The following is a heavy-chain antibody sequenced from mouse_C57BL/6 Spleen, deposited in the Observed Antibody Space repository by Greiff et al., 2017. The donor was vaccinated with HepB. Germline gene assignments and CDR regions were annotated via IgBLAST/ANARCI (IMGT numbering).Heavy chain of an antibody. CDR2: IYPGSGST. J-gene: IGHJ2*01. CDR3: ARGDRDFDD. Sequence: QLPGAELVKPGASVKMSCKASGYTFTSYWITWVKQRPGQGLEWIGDIYPGSGSTNYNEKFKSKATLTVDTSSSTAYMQLSSLTSEDSAVYYCARGDRDFDDWGQGTTLTVSS. V-gene: IGHV1-55*01. CDR1: GYTFTSYW.